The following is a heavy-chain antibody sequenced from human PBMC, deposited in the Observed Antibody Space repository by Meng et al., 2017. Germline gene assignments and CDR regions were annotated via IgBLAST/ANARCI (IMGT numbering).Heavy chain of an antibody. V-gene: IGHV4-4*02. D-gene: IGHD2-15*01. CDR3: ARVVAATTLFLDY. CDR2: IYHSGST. CDR1: GGSISSSNW. J-gene: IGHJ4*02. Sequence: QLQGSAPGLVKPSGTLSLTCPVSGGSISSSNWWSWVRQPPGKGLEWIGEIYHSGSTNYNPSLKSRVTISVDKSKNQFSLKLSSVAAADTAVYYCARVVAATTLFLDYWGQGTLVTVSS.